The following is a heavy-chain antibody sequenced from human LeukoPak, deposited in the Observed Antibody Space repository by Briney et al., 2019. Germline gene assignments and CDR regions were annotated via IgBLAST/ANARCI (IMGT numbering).Heavy chain of an antibody. CDR1: EFTFDNYA. Sequence: GGSLRLSCAASEFTFDNYAMHGGRQAPGKGLEWLSIISWNSGYIGYADSVKGRFTISRDNAKKSLDLQMNSLRAEDTAFYYCAKVRGTYSSGYFFDYWGQGTLVTVSS. D-gene: IGHD6-19*01. V-gene: IGHV3-9*01. CDR2: ISWNSGYI. CDR3: AKVRGTYSSGYFFDY. J-gene: IGHJ4*02.